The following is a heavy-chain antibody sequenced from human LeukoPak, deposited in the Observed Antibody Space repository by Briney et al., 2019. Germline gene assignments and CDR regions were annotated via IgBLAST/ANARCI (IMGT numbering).Heavy chain of an antibody. CDR1: GFTVSSNY. Sequence: GGSLRLSCAASGFTVSSNYMSWVRQAPGKGLEWVSVIYSGGSTYYADSVKGRFTISRGNSKNTLYLQMNSLRAEDTAVYYCARSVAGNFDYWGQGTLVTVSS. CDR3: ARSVAGNFDY. CDR2: IYSGGST. D-gene: IGHD6-19*01. J-gene: IGHJ4*02. V-gene: IGHV3-66*01.